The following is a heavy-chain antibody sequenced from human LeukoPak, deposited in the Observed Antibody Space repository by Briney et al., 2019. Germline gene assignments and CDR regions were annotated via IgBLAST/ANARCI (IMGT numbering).Heavy chain of an antibody. Sequence: GESLRLSCSASGFTFSNYAMSWVRQAPGKGLEWVSAISGGDGSTYYAGSVKGRFTISRDNSKNTLYLQMNSLRAEDTAVYYCAKNRGYSYGSPFDYWGQGTLVTVSS. D-gene: IGHD5-18*01. J-gene: IGHJ4*02. CDR1: GFTFSNYA. CDR3: AKNRGYSYGSPFDY. CDR2: ISGGDGST. V-gene: IGHV3-23*01.